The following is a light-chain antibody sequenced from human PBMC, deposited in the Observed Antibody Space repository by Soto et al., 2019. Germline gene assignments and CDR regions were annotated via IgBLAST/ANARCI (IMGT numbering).Light chain of an antibody. J-gene: IGKJ5*01. CDR2: GAS. V-gene: IGKV3-20*01. Sequence: EIVLTQSPGTLSLFPGERATLSCRASQSLTTRYLAWYHQKPGQAPSLLIYGASGRATGIPDRFSGSGSGTDFTLTISRLEPEDFAVYSCQQYGSSPTFGQGTRLEIK. CDR3: QQYGSSPT. CDR1: QSLTTRY.